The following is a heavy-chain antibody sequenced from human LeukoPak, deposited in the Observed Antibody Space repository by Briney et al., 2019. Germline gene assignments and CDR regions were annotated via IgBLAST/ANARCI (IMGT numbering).Heavy chain of an antibody. D-gene: IGHD6-6*01. CDR2: IYPGDSDT. CDR1: GYSFTSYW. V-gene: IGHV5-51*01. J-gene: IGHJ3*02. Sequence: PGESLKFSCKASGYSFTSYWIGWVRQMPGKGLEWMGIIYPGDSDTRYSPSFQGQVTISADKSISTAYLQWSSLKASDTAMYYCARLGPSSSKAFDIWGQGTMVTVSS. CDR3: ARLGPSSSKAFDI.